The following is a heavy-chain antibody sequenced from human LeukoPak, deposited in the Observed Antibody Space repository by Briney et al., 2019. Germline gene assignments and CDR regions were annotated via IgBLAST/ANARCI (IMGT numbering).Heavy chain of an antibody. D-gene: IGHD3-16*02. V-gene: IGHV1-2*02. CDR3: ARRYSQSSYYFDY. CDR1: GYTFTGYY. J-gene: IGHJ4*02. Sequence: EASVKVSCKASGYTFTGYYMHWVRQAPGQGLEWMGWINPNSGGTNYAQKFQGRVTMTRDTSISTAYMELSRLRSDDTAVYYCARRYSQSSYYFDYWGQGTLVTVSS. CDR2: INPNSGGT.